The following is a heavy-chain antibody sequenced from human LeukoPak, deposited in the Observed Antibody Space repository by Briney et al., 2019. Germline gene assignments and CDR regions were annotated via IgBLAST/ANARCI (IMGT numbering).Heavy chain of an antibody. D-gene: IGHD5-18*01. CDR3: AKEDGYTYGTRSDY. V-gene: IGHV3-23*01. CDR2: ISGSGDST. Sequence: GGSLRLSCAASGLTFTSYAMSWVRQAPGKGLEWVSAISGSGDSTYYADSVKGRFTISRDNSENTLYLQMNSLRAEDTAVYYCAKEDGYTYGTRSDYWGQETLVTVSS. J-gene: IGHJ4*02. CDR1: GLTFTSYA.